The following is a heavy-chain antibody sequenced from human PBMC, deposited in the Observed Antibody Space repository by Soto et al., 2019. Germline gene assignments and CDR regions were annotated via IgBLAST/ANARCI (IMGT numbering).Heavy chain of an antibody. V-gene: IGHV3-30*18. CDR1: GFTFSSYG. D-gene: IGHD2-2*01. Sequence: QVQLVESGGGVVQPGRSLRLSCAASGFTFSSYGMHWVRQAPGKGLEWVAVISYDGSNKYYADSVKGRFTISRDNSKNTMYRQMNSLRAEDTAVYYCAKGPAIVLVPAAMNYYCGMDVWGQGTTVTVSS. CDR2: ISYDGSNK. CDR3: AKGPAIVLVPAAMNYYCGMDV. J-gene: IGHJ6*02.